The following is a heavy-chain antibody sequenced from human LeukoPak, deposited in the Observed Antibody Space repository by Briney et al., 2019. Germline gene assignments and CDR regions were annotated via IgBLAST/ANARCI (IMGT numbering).Heavy chain of an antibody. CDR2: FSGSGGST. D-gene: IGHD3-22*01. V-gene: IGHV3-23*01. J-gene: IGHJ3*02. CDR3: AKEPAKWLSDAFDI. Sequence: GGSLRLSCAASGFTVTSYAINWVRQAPGEGLEWVSGFSGSGGSTYYADSVKGRFTISRDKSKNTLYLQMNSLRAEDTAVYYCAKEPAKWLSDAFDIWGQGTMVTVSS. CDR1: GFTVTSYA.